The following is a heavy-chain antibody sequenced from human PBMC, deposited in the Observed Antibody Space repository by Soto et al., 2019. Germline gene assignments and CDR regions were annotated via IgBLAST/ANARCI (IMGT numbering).Heavy chain of an antibody. CDR3: ARQKQWLSPFDD. V-gene: IGHV4-31*03. J-gene: IGHJ4*02. Sequence: QVQLQESGPGLVKPSQTLSLTCTVSGGSITNDDYYWNWIRQLPGKGLEWIGYIHNSGNNDYNPSLKSRVPISVDTSKSQFALKLSSVTAADTAVYFCARQKQWLSPFDDWGQGTLVTVSS. D-gene: IGHD6-19*01. CDR2: IHNSGNN. CDR1: GGSITNDDYY.